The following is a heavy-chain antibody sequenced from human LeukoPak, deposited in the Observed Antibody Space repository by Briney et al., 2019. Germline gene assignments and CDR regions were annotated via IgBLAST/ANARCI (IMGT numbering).Heavy chain of an antibody. J-gene: IGHJ4*02. CDR3: ARGYAMSPLRYFDY. D-gene: IGHD2-2*01. Sequence: GGSLRLSCAASGFTFSSYAMHWVRQAPGKGLEWVGRTRNKANSYTTEYAASVKGRFTISRDDSKNSLYLQMNSLKIEDTAVYYCARGYAMSPLRYFDYWGQGTLATVSS. V-gene: IGHV3-72*01. CDR2: TRNKANSYTT. CDR1: GFTFSSYA.